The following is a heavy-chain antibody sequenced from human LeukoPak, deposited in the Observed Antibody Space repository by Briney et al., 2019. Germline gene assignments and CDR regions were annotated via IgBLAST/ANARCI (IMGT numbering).Heavy chain of an antibody. V-gene: IGHV3-53*01. D-gene: IGHD2-2*01. CDR3: AKVPIYCSSTSCPLGY. CDR1: GFTVSSNY. Sequence: GGSLRLSCAASGFTVSSNYMSWVRQAPGKGLEWVSVIYSGGSTYYADSVKGRFTISRDNSKNTLYLQMNSLRAEDTAVYYCAKVPIYCSSTSCPLGYWGQGTLVTVSS. CDR2: IYSGGST. J-gene: IGHJ4*02.